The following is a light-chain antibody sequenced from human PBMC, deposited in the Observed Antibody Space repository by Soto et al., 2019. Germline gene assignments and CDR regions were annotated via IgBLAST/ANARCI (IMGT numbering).Light chain of an antibody. Sequence: QSALTQPDSVSGSPGQSITISCTGTNSDVGSYNLVSWYQHHPGKAPKLMIYEGSRRPSGVSNRFSGSKSGNTASLTISGLQAEDEADYFCCSYAGTSGAHWVFGGGTKLTVL. CDR1: NSDVGSYNL. CDR2: EGS. V-gene: IGLV2-23*01. J-gene: IGLJ3*02. CDR3: CSYAGTSGAHWV.